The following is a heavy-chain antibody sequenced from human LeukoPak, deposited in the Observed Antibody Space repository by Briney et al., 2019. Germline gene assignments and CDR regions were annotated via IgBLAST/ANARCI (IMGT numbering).Heavy chain of an antibody. V-gene: IGHV4-38-2*01. D-gene: IGHD3-22*01. Sequence: SEPLSLTCAVSSYSIGSGYFWGWIRQPPGMGLEWIGSLYHSGITYYNPSLKSRVTISMDTSKNQFSLKLTSVTAADTAVYYCARHASFDSTGYYYVLDYWGQGTLATVSS. J-gene: IGHJ4*02. CDR1: SYSIGSGYF. CDR2: LYHSGIT. CDR3: ARHASFDSTGYYYVLDY.